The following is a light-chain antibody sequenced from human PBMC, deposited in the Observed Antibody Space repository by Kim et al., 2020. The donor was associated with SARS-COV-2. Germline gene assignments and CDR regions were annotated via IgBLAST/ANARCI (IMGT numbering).Light chain of an antibody. CDR2: EDS. CDR3: TSYTGIITWV. V-gene: IGLV2-14*01. Sequence: QSALTQPASVSGSPGQTITISCTGTTNYVSWHQQHPGKAPKLIIYEDSKRPSGVSNRFSDSKSANTASLTISGLQADDEADYFCTSYTGIITWVFGGGTKLTVL. CDR1: TNY. J-gene: IGLJ2*01.